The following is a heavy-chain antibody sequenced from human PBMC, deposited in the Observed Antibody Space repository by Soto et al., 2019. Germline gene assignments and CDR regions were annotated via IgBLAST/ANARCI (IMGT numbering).Heavy chain of an antibody. CDR1: GGSISSYY. D-gene: IGHD5-18*01. CDR3: ARRAVQLNKKSYYYYMDV. J-gene: IGHJ6*03. CDR2: IYYSGST. Sequence: SETLSLTCTVSGGSISSYYWSWIRQPPGKGLEWIGYIYYSGSTNYNPSLKSRVTISVDTSKNQFSLKLSSVTAADTAVYYCARRAVQLNKKSYYYYMDVWGKGTTVTVSS. V-gene: IGHV4-59*08.